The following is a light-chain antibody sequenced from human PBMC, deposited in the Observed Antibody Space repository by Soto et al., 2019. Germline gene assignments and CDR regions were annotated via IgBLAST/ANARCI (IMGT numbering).Light chain of an antibody. CDR1: SSNIGSSY. Sequence: QSVLIQPPSASGTPGQRVTISCSGSSSNIGSSYVYWYQQVPGTAPKLLIYRNNQRPSGVPDRFSGSKSGTSASLAISGLLSEDEADYYCAAWDGSLSGRVFGTGTKLTVL. CDR3: AAWDGSLSGRV. J-gene: IGLJ1*01. CDR2: RNN. V-gene: IGLV1-47*01.